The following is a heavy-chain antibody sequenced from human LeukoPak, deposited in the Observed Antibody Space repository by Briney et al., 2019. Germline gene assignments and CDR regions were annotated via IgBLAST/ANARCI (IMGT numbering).Heavy chain of an antibody. V-gene: IGHV3-48*03. CDR1: GFTFSSYE. Sequence: GGTLRLSCAASGFTFSSYEMNWVRQAPGKGLEWVSYISSSGSTIYYADSVKGRFTISRDNAKNSLYLQMNSLRAEDTAVYYCARAVAGDPFNDYWGQGTLVTVSS. J-gene: IGHJ4*02. CDR2: ISSSGSTI. CDR3: ARAVAGDPFNDY. D-gene: IGHD6-19*01.